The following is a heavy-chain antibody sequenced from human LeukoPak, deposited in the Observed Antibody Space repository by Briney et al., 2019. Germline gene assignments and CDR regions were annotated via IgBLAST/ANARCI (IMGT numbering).Heavy chain of an antibody. CDR2: ISYDGSNK. J-gene: IGHJ4*02. Sequence: GGSLRLSCAASGFTFSSHAMHWVRQAPGKGLEWVAVISYDGSNKYYADSVKGRFTISRDNSKNTLYLQMNSLRAEDTAVYYCARAEGYDILTSADYWGQGTLVTVSS. CDR3: ARAEGYDILTSADY. V-gene: IGHV3-30*04. CDR1: GFTFSSHA. D-gene: IGHD3-9*01.